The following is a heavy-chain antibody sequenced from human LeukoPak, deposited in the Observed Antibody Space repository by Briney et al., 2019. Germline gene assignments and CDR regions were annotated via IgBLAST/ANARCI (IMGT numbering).Heavy chain of an antibody. J-gene: IGHJ5*02. CDR1: GYTFTGYY. V-gene: IGHV1-2*02. CDR3: ARERVRGARKGWFDP. Sequence: GVSVKVSCKASGYTFTGYYMHWVRQAPGQGLEWMGWINPNSGGTNYAQKFQGRVTMTRDTSISTAYMELSRLRSDDTAVYYCARERVRGARKGWFDPWGQGTLVTVSS. CDR2: INPNSGGT. D-gene: IGHD3-10*01.